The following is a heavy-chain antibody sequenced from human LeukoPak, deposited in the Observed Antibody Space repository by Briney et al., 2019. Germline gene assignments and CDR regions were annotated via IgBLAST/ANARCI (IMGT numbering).Heavy chain of an antibody. CDR3: ARDRFLHYDILTRGYYYYYMDV. Sequence: SETLSLTCAVYGGSFSGYYWSWIRQPPGQGLEWIGAINHSGSTNYNPSLKSRVTISVDTSKNQFSLKLSSVTAADTAVYYCARDRFLHYDILTRGYYYYYMDVWGKGTTVTVSS. J-gene: IGHJ6*03. CDR1: GGSFSGYY. V-gene: IGHV4-34*01. D-gene: IGHD3-9*01. CDR2: INHSGST.